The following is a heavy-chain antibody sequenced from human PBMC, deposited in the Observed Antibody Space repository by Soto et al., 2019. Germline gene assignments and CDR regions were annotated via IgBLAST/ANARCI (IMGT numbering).Heavy chain of an antibody. D-gene: IGHD3-16*02. CDR1: GGSISSGGYY. J-gene: IGHJ4*02. CDR2: IYYSGST. V-gene: IGHV4-31*03. Sequence: SETLSLTCTVSGGSISSGGYYWSWIRQHPGKGLEWIGYIYYSGSTYYNPSLKSRVTISVDTSKNQFSLKLSSVTAADTAVYYCARTNIGGVIAFDYWGQGTLVTVSS. CDR3: ARTNIGGVIAFDY.